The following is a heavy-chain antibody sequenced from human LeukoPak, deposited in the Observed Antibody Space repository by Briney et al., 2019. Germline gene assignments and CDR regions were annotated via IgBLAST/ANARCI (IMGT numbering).Heavy chain of an antibody. CDR3: TCMTTIVTVDF. CDR1: GIKFSDPW. CDR2: IKSRGNGGTA. D-gene: IGHD4-11*01. J-gene: IGHJ4*02. Sequence: GEALRLSCLVSGIKFSDPWMIWVPQAPGKGLERDRRIKSRGNGGTADYAAPVKGRITISRDDSENTVYLLMYSLQSEDTAVYYCTCMTTIVTVDFWGQGTLVTVSS. V-gene: IGHV3-15*01.